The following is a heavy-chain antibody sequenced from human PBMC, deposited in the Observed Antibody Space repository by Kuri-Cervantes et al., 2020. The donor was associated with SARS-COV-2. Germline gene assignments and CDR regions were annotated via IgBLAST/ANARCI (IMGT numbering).Heavy chain of an antibody. CDR3: ARDGWGSTSHNWFDP. V-gene: IGHV3-30*14. CDR2: ISYDGRNT. Sequence: GGFLRLSCEASGFIFSDYAIDWVRQAPGKGLEWVAIISYDGRNTKFADSVKGRFTISRDNSKNVVYLQMNSLRIEDTAEYFCARDGWGSTSHNWFDPWGQGTLVTVSS. D-gene: IGHD2-2*01. CDR1: GFIFSDYA. J-gene: IGHJ5*02.